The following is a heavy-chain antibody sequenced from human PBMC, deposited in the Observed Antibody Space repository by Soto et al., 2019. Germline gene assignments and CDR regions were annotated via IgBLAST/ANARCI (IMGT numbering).Heavy chain of an antibody. D-gene: IGHD3-22*01. J-gene: IGHJ4*02. CDR1: GYSFSSYW. CDR3: ARQPIRYYYPGSGYPHFFDL. V-gene: IGHV5-10-1*01. Sequence: GEALKISCGASGYSFSSYWSSWVRQVPGKGLLLMGRLDATVSYTKYNPSFEGHVTISTDKSISTAYLQWSSLKASDSGIYYCARQPIRYYYPGSGYPHFFDLWGQGTLVTVSS. CDR2: LDATVSYT.